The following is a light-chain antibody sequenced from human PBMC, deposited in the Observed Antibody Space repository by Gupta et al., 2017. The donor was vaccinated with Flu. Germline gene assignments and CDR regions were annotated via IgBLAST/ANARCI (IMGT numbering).Light chain of an antibody. CDR1: QSVTTN. CDR2: AAS. Sequence: EIVLTQSPATLSVSPGESATLSCGASQSVTTNLAWYQQTPGQVPRLLIYAASTRAPGVPTRFSARGSGTQFTLTISGLQSEDFAVYYCQQFNDWPYTFGQGTKLEI. CDR3: QQFNDWPYT. J-gene: IGKJ2*01. V-gene: IGKV3-15*01.